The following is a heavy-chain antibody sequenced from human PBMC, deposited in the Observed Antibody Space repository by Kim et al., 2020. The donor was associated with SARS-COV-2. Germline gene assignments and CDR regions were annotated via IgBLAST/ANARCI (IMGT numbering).Heavy chain of an antibody. V-gene: IGHV3-23*01. CDR3: AKAGYDILTGYWVYYFDY. Sequence: GGSLRLSCAASGFTFSSYAMSWVRQAPGKGLEWVSAISGSGGSTYYADSVKGRFTISRDNSKNTLYLQMNSLRAEDTAVYYCAKAGYDILTGYWVYYFDYWGQGTLVTVSS. J-gene: IGHJ4*02. CDR1: GFTFSSYA. CDR2: ISGSGGST. D-gene: IGHD3-9*01.